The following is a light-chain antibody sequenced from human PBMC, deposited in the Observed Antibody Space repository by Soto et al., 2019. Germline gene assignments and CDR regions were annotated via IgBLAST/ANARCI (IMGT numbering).Light chain of an antibody. Sequence: SVLTQPASVSGSPGQSITISCTGTSSDVGGYNYVSWYQQHPGKAPKLMIYEVNKRPSGVPDRFSGSKSGNTASLTISGVQAEDEADYYCCSYAGSYTFVLFGGGTKVTVL. CDR3: CSYAGSYTFVL. CDR1: SSDVGGYNY. CDR2: EVN. J-gene: IGLJ2*01. V-gene: IGLV2-23*02.